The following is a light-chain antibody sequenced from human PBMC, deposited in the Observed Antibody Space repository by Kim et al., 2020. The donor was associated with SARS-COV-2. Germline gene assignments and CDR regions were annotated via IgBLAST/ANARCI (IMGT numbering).Light chain of an antibody. CDR2: GAS. J-gene: IGKJ4*01. V-gene: IGKV3-20*01. Sequence: PGERATVSCRASQSVSSNYLAWYQQKPGQAPGLLIYGASSRATGIPDRFSGSGSETDFILTISRLDPEDFAVYYCQHYGTSPLTFGGGTKVDIK. CDR1: QSVSSNY. CDR3: QHYGTSPLT.